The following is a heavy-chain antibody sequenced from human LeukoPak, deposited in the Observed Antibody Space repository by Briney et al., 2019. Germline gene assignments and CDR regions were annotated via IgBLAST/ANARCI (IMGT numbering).Heavy chain of an antibody. CDR3: ARYLSGSYKRGFDY. J-gene: IGHJ4*02. CDR2: IYYSGST. V-gene: IGHV4-59*08. Sequence: SETLSLTCTVSGGSISSYYWSWIRQPPGKGLEWIGYIYYSGSTNHNPSLKSRVTISVDTSKNQFSLKLSSVTAADTAVYYCARYLSGSYKRGFDYWGQGTLVTVSS. CDR1: GGSISSYY. D-gene: IGHD1-26*01.